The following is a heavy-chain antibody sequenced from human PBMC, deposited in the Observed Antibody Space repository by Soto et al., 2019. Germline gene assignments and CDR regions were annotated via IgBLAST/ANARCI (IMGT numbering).Heavy chain of an antibody. CDR2: IWYDGGNK. Sequence: VVSLSLSCASAGFPFSSYGMHWGLQAPGTGLEWVAVIWYDGGNKYYADSVKGRFTISRDNSKNTLYLQMNSLRAEDTSLCEYARGRALSTLGPDNWGQGT. CDR1: GFPFSSYG. CDR3: ARGRALSTLGPDN. V-gene: IGHV3-33*01. D-gene: IGHD6-13*01. J-gene: IGHJ4*03.